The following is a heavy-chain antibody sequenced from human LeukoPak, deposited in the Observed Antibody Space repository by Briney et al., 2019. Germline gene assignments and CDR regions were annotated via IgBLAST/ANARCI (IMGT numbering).Heavy chain of an antibody. D-gene: IGHD6-13*01. CDR3: ARDRQQLAGRDAFDI. Sequence: ASVKVSCKASGYTFTSYYMHWVRQAPGQGLEWMGIINPSGGSTSYAQKFQGRVTMTRDMSTSTVYMELSSLRSEDTAVYYCARDRQQLAGRDAFDIWGQGTMVTVSS. CDR2: INPSGGST. V-gene: IGHV1-46*01. CDR1: GYTFTSYY. J-gene: IGHJ3*02.